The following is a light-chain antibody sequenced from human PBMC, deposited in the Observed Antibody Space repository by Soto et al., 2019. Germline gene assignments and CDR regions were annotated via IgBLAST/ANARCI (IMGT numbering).Light chain of an antibody. J-gene: IGLJ1*01. CDR2: EVY. CDR1: SSAVGGYNY. Sequence: QSALTQPPSASGSPGQSVTISCTGTSSAVGGYNYVSWYQHHPGKAPKLIIYEVYKRPSGVPDRFSGSKSGNTAALTVSGLQAEDEADYYCSSYVGTNSYVFGTGTKVT. V-gene: IGLV2-8*01. CDR3: SSYVGTNSYV.